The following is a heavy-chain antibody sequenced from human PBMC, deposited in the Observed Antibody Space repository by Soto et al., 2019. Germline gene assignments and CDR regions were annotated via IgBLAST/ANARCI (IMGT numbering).Heavy chain of an antibody. CDR2: IYYSGST. CDR1: GGSISSYY. V-gene: IGHV4-59*01. J-gene: IGHJ6*03. Sequence: SETLSLTCTVSGGSISSYYWSWIRQPPGKGLEWIGYIYYSGSTNYNPSLKSRVTISVDTSKNQFSLKLSSATAADTAVYYCARGRGLLYAATIFYYYMDVWGKGTTVTVSS. D-gene: IGHD5-12*01. CDR3: ARGRGLLYAATIFYYYMDV.